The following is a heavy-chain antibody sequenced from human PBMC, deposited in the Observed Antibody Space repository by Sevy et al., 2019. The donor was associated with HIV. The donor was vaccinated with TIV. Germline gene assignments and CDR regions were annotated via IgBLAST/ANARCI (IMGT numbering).Heavy chain of an antibody. CDR3: ARDLPSGVTDY. J-gene: IGHJ4*02. D-gene: IGHD3-10*01. V-gene: IGHV1-46*01. Sequence: ASVKVSCKASGYTFTSYYMHWVRQAPGQGLEWMGIINPSGGSTSYAQKFQGRVTMTRDTSTSRVYMELSSLRSEDTAVYYCARDLPSGVTDYWGQGTLVTVSS. CDR1: GYTFTSYY. CDR2: INPSGGST.